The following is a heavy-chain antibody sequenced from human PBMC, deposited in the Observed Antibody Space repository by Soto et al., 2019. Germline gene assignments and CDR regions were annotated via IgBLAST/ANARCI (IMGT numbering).Heavy chain of an antibody. CDR2: IDHDGPT. CDR3: VRDSHGDY. V-gene: IGHV3-74*01. CDR1: GFTFSNYW. Sequence: EVQLVESGGGLVQPGGSLRLSCAGSGFTFSNYWMHWVRQAPGKGPEWVSRIDHDGPTDYADSVRGRFTLSRDNAENTLYLQMNSLRPEDTAVYYCVRDSHGDYWGQGTLVTVSS. J-gene: IGHJ4*02.